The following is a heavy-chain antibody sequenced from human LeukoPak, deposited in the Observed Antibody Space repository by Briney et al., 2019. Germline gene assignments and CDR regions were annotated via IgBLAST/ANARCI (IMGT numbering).Heavy chain of an antibody. CDR2: ISSSGSTI. V-gene: IGHV3-48*04. Sequence: GGSLRLSCAASGFTFSTFSSYSMNWVRQAPGKGLEWVSYISSSGSTIYYADSVKGRFTISRDNAKNSLYLQMNSLRAEDTAVYYCAREEGIAAPGYWGQGTLVTVSS. J-gene: IGHJ4*02. D-gene: IGHD6-13*01. CDR3: AREEGIAAPGY. CDR1: GFTFSTFSSYS.